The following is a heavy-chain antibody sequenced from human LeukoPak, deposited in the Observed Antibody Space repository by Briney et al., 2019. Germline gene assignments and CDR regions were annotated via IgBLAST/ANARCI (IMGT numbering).Heavy chain of an antibody. D-gene: IGHD2-21*01. CDR3: AKRAVVIRAILVGFHKEAYYFDS. CDR1: GITLSNYG. CDR2: ISGSVGST. Sequence: GGSLRLSCAVSGITLSNYGMGWVRQAPGRGLGWVAGISGSVGSTTYAASVKGRFTTSRDNPKNTLYLQMNRLRAEDTAVYFCAKRAVVIRAILVGFHKEAYYFDSWGQGALVTVSS. V-gene: IGHV3-23*01. J-gene: IGHJ4*02.